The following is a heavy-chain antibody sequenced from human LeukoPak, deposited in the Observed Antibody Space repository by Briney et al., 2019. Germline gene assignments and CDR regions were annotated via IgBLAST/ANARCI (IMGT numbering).Heavy chain of an antibody. CDR2: ISSSGSTI. Sequence: GGSLRLSCAASGFTFSTYEMTWVRQSPGKGLEWVSYISSSGSTIYYADSVKGRFTISRDNARNSLYLQMNSLRAEDTAVYYCARKSGALWGGFDPWGQGTLVTVSS. CDR3: ARKSGALWGGFDP. V-gene: IGHV3-48*03. J-gene: IGHJ5*02. D-gene: IGHD3-16*01. CDR1: GFTFSTYE.